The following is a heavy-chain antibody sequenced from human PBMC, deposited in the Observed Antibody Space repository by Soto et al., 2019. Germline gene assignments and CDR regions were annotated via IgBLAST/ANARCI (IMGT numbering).Heavy chain of an antibody. Sequence: GASVKVSCKASGGTLSSYAISWVGQAPGQGLEWMGGIIPIFGTANYAQKFQGRVTITADESTSTAYMELSSLRSEDTAVYYCARDSIAAAGSFDYWGQGTLVTVSS. J-gene: IGHJ4*02. D-gene: IGHD6-13*01. CDR2: IIPIFGTA. CDR3: ARDSIAAAGSFDY. V-gene: IGHV1-69*13. CDR1: GGTLSSYA.